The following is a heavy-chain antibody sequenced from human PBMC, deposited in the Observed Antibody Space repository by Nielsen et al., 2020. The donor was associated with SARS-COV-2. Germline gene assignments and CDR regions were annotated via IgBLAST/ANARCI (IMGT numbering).Heavy chain of an antibody. V-gene: IGHV7-4-1*02. CDR1: GYTFTSYA. D-gene: IGHD4-17*01. J-gene: IGHJ1*01. CDR3: AREPGDSDFPH. Sequence: ASVQVSCKASGYTFTSYAINWVRQAPGQGLEWMGWINTNTGNPTYAQGFTGRFVFSLDTSVSTAYLQISSLRAEDTAVYYCAREPGDSDFPHWGQGTLVTVSS. CDR2: INTNTGNP.